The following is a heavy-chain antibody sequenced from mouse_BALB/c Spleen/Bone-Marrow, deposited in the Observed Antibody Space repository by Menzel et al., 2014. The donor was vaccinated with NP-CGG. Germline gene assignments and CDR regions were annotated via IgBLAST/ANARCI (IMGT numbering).Heavy chain of an antibody. J-gene: IGHJ4*01. D-gene: IGHD1-1*02. CDR2: ILPGSGST. CDR1: GYTFXSYW. V-gene: IGHV1-9*01. CDR3: ATGGSPMDY. Sequence: QVQLKYSGAELMKPGASVKISCKATGYTFXSYWIEWVKQRPGHGLEWIGEILPGSGSTNYNEKFKGKATFTADTSSNTAYMQLSSLTSEDSAVYYCATGGSPMDYWGQGTSVTVSS.